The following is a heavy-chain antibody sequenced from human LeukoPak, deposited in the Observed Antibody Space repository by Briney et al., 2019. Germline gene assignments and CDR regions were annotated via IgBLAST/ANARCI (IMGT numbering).Heavy chain of an antibody. V-gene: IGHV1-69*13. Sequence: SVKVSCKASGGTFSSFTISWVRQAPGQGLEWMGGIIPIFDTPTYAQKFQGRVTINADESTSTAYMELTSLTSEDTAVYYCARTLGYCSCDRCFGNNWFDPWGQGTLVTVSS. D-gene: IGHD2-15*01. CDR3: ARTLGYCSCDRCFGNNWFDP. CDR2: IIPIFDTP. J-gene: IGHJ5*02. CDR1: GGTFSSFT.